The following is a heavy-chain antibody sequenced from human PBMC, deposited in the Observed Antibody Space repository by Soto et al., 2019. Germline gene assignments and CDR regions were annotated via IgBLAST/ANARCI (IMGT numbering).Heavy chain of an antibody. Sequence: EVQLEESGGDLVQPGGSLRLSCAASGITFSTYWMHWVRQAPGKGLVWVSRINSDGSITTYADSVKGRFTISRDNSKNTQYLQMNSLRAEDTPVYYCAKVATGSDSWRESWGQGTLVTVSS. CDR3: AKVATGSDSWRES. V-gene: IGHV3-74*03. CDR1: GITFSTYW. J-gene: IGHJ5*02. D-gene: IGHD1-26*01. CDR2: INSDGSIT.